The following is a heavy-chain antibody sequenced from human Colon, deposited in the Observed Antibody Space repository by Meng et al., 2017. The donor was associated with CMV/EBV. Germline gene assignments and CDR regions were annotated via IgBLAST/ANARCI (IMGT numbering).Heavy chain of an antibody. CDR1: GFSFSQYE. J-gene: IGHJ4*02. V-gene: IGHV3-48*03. Sequence: GGSLRLSCAASGFSFSQYEMNWVRQAPGKGLEWVSFISVSGDSIYYADSVKGRFTISRDNARNSLYLQIHRLTAEDTALYYCARVPRSDLAYWGQGTLVTVSS. CDR3: ARVPRSDLAY. CDR2: ISVSGDSI.